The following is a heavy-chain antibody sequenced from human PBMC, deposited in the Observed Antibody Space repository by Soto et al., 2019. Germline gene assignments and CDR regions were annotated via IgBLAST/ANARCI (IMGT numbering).Heavy chain of an antibody. V-gene: IGHV3-30-3*01. CDR2: ISYDGSNK. J-gene: IGHJ4*02. CDR1: GFTFSSYA. D-gene: IGHD6-19*01. Sequence: QVQLVESGGGVVQPGRSLRLSCAASGFTFSSYAMHWVRQAPGKGLEWVAVISYDGSNKYYADSVKGRFTISRDNSKNTLYLQMNSLRAEDTAVYYCARFPGIAVAGTVYWGQGTLVTVSS. CDR3: ARFPGIAVAGTVY.